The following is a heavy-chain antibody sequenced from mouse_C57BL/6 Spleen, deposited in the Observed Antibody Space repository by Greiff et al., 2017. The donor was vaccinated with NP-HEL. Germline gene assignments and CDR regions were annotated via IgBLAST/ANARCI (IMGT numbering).Heavy chain of an antibody. CDR2: INPNNGGT. J-gene: IGHJ2*01. V-gene: IGHV1-22*01. Sequence: VQLQQSGPELVKPGASVKMSCKASGYTFTDYNMHWVKQSHGKSLEWIGYINPNNGGTSYNQKFKGKATLTVNKSSSTAYMELRSLTSEDSAVYYCAGYDGYYSYFDYWGQGTTLTVSS. CDR1: GYTFTDYN. CDR3: AGYDGYYSYFDY. D-gene: IGHD2-3*01.